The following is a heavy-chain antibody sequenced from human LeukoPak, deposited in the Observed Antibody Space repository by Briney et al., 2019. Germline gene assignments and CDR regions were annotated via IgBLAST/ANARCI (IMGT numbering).Heavy chain of an antibody. Sequence: SVKVSSKASGGTFSSYAISWVRQAPGQGLEWMGGIIPIFGTANYAQKFQGRVTMTRNTSISTAYMELSSLRSEDTAVYYCASERSYDQTFQHWGQGTLVTVSS. D-gene: IGHD5-12*01. CDR1: GGTFSSYA. V-gene: IGHV1-69*05. CDR3: ASERSYDQTFQH. J-gene: IGHJ1*01. CDR2: IIPIFGTA.